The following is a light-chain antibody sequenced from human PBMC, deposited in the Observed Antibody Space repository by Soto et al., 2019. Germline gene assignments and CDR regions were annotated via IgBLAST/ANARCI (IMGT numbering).Light chain of an antibody. CDR2: AAS. J-gene: IGKJ3*01. Sequence: DIQLTQSPSFRSASVGDRVTITCRASQGINNYLGWYQQKPGKAPKLLIYAASTLQSGVPSRFSGSGSGTEFTLTISSLQPEDFATYYCQQLNSYPITFGPGTKVDI. CDR3: QQLNSYPIT. V-gene: IGKV1-9*01. CDR1: QGINNY.